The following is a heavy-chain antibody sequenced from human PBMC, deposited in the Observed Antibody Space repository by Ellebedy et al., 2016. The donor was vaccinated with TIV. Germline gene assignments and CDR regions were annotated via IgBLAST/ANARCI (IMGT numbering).Heavy chain of an antibody. J-gene: IGHJ3*02. D-gene: IGHD7-27*01. Sequence: ASVKVSXXASGYTFTGYYMHWVRQAPGQGLEWMGWMNTYNGNTNYAQKFQGRVTMTTDTSTSTAYMELRSLRSDDTAVYYCTKRLGLDAFDIWGQGTMVTVSS. CDR1: GYTFTGYY. CDR3: TKRLGLDAFDI. CDR2: MNTYNGNT. V-gene: IGHV1-18*04.